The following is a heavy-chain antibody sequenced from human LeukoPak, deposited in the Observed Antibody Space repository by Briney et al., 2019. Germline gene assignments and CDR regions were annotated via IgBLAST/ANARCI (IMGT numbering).Heavy chain of an antibody. CDR2: IWYDGSNK. CDR3: ARGYDYGDYGVVE. D-gene: IGHD4-17*01. CDR1: GFALRTYW. J-gene: IGHJ4*02. V-gene: IGHV3-33*08. Sequence: PGGSLRLSCAASGFALRTYWMHWVRQAPGKGLEWVAVIWYDGSNKYYSDSVRGRFTISRDNSKNTLYLQMNGLRAEDTAVYYCARGYDYGDYGVVEWGQGTLVTVSS.